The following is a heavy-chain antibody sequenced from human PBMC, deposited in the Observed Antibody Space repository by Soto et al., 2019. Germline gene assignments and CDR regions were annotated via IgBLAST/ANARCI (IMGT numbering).Heavy chain of an antibody. CDR2: FSPIYGKT. CDR1: GGTLSNYA. CDR3: ARGRSSIYYGMDV. J-gene: IGHJ6*02. V-gene: IGHV1-69*06. Sequence: ASVKVSCKASGGTLSNYAIRWVRQAPGQGLEWMGGFSPIYGKTNYAQKFQGRVTITADKSTSTAYMELSSLRSEDTAVYYCARGRSSIYYGMDVWGQGTMVTVSS.